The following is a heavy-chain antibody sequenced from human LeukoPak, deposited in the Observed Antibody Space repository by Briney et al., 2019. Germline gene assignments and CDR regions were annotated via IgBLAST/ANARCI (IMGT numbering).Heavy chain of an antibody. CDR2: MNLNSGNT. CDR1: GYTFTSYD. CDR3: ARGVGYSGGNWFDP. V-gene: IGHV1-8*01. Sequence: ASVKVSCKASGYTFTSYDINWVRQATGQGLEWMGWMNLNSGNTGYAQKFQGRVTMTRNTSISTAYMELSSLRSEDTAVYYCARGVGYSGGNWFDPLGQGTLVTVSS. D-gene: IGHD5-18*01. J-gene: IGHJ5*02.